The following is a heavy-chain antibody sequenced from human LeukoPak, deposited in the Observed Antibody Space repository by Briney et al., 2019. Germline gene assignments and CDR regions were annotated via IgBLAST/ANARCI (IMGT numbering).Heavy chain of an antibody. D-gene: IGHD3-16*01. Sequence: WRSLRLSCAASGFTFSTYGMHWVRQAPGKGLEWVAVVWYDGSNKYYADSVKGRFTISRDNSKNTLYLQMNSLRAEDTAVYYCARPPTAHLGDLLRIDYWGQGTLVTVPS. V-gene: IGHV3-33*01. CDR1: GFTFSTYG. CDR2: VWYDGSNK. CDR3: ARPPTAHLGDLLRIDY. J-gene: IGHJ4*02.